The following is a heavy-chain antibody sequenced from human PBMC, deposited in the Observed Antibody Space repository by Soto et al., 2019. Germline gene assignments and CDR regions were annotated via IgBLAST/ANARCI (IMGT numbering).Heavy chain of an antibody. CDR1: GFTFSSYA. D-gene: IGHD1-7*01. V-gene: IGHV3-30-3*01. Sequence: QVQLVESGGGVVQPGRSLRLSCAASGFTFSSYAMHWVRQAPGKGLEWVAVISYDGSNKYYADSVKGRFTISRDNSKNTLYLQMNSLRAEDTAVYYCARAKKLELRPIGYYFDYWGQGTLVTVPS. J-gene: IGHJ4*02. CDR2: ISYDGSNK. CDR3: ARAKKLELRPIGYYFDY.